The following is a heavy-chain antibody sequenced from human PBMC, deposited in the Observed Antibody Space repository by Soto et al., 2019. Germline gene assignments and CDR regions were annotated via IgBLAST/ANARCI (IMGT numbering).Heavy chain of an antibody. CDR2: INSDGSST. D-gene: IGHD6-19*01. CDR3: AREGRGQWLAKYWFDP. V-gene: IGHV3-74*01. CDR1: GFTFSSYW. Sequence: EVQLVESGGGLVQPGGSLRLSCAASGFTFSSYWMHWVRQAPGKGLVWVSRINSDGSSTSYADSVKGRFTISRDNAKNTLYLQINSVSAEDTAVYYCAREGRGQWLAKYWFDPWGQGTLVTVSS. J-gene: IGHJ5*02.